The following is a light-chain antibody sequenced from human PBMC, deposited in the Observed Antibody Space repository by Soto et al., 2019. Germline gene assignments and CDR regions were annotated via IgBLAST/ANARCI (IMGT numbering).Light chain of an antibody. CDR2: KAS. CDR3: QQYNSYPLS. J-gene: IGKJ4*01. V-gene: IGKV1-5*03. CDR1: QSINSW. Sequence: DIQMTQSPSALSASVGDRVTITCRASQSINSWLAWYQQKAGKAPKLLIYKASSLESGVPSRFSGSGAGTEFTLIISSLQPDDFATCYCQQYNSYPLSFGGGTKGEIK.